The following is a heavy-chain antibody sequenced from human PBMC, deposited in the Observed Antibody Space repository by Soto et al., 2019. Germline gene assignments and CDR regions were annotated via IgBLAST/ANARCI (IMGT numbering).Heavy chain of an antibody. D-gene: IGHD4-17*01. CDR1: CGSISSYY. V-gene: IGHV4-59*01. CDR2: IYYSGST. J-gene: IGHJ4*01. CDR3: ATAPGDYEDY. Sequence: PSETLSLTCTVSCGSISSYYWSWLRQPPGKGLEWIGYIYYSGSTNYNPSLTSRVTITVATSKNQFYLKLSSVTAEGTTVYYCATAPGDYEDYWDQGTPVTVCS.